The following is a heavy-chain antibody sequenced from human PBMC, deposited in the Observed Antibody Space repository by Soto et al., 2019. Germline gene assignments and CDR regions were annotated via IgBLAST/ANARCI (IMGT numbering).Heavy chain of an antibody. J-gene: IGHJ4*02. V-gene: IGHV4-59*01. CDR2: IYYSGST. D-gene: IGHD3-10*01. Sequence: ASETLSLTCTVSGGSISSYYWTWIRQPPGKGLEWIGNIYYSGSTTYNPSLKSRVTISVDTSKNQFSLRLSSVTAADTAVYYCGTQTANFYGSGSYYLPFDYWGQGTLVTVSS. CDR1: GGSISSYY. CDR3: GTQTANFYGSGSYYLPFDY.